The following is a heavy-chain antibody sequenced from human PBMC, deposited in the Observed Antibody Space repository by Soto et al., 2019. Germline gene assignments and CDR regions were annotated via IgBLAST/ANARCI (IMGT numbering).Heavy chain of an antibody. J-gene: IGHJ1*01. D-gene: IGHD4-17*01. V-gene: IGHV4-59*08. CDR3: ATYGDYGYFQH. CDR1: GGSISSYY. CDR2: IYYSGST. Sequence: SETLSLTCTVSGGSISSYYWSWIRQPPGKGLEWIGYIYYSGSTNYNPSLKSRVTISVDTSKNQFFLKLSSVTAADTAVYYCATYGDYGYFQHWGQGTLVTVSS.